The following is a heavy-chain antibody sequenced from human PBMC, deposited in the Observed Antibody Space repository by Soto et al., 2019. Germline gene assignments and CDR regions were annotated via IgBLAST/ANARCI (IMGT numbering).Heavy chain of an antibody. Sequence: APRLSCAALGLTFVDFGIAWGPEAPGKGLGWVSGISWNSGSIGYADSVKGRFTISRDNAKNSLYLQMNSLRAEDTALYYCAKVVNGYYYGSGSLYYMDVWGKGTTVTVSS. CDR2: ISWNSGSI. CDR1: GLTFVDFG. D-gene: IGHD3-10*01. J-gene: IGHJ6*03. V-gene: IGHV3-9*01. CDR3: AKVVNGYYYGSGSLYYMDV.